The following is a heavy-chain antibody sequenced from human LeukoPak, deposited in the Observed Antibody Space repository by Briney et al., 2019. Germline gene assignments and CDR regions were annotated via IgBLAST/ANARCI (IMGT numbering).Heavy chain of an antibody. CDR3: AKKYYDILAYFDY. D-gene: IGHD3-9*01. CDR2: ISTSDGDT. CDR1: GFTFSSYA. Sequence: PGGSLRLSCAASGFTFSSYAMSWVRQAPGKGLEWVSGISTSDGDTYYADSVRGRFTISRDNSKNTLYLQMNSLRAEDTAVYSCAKKYYDILAYFDYWGQGTLVTVSS. J-gene: IGHJ4*02. V-gene: IGHV3-23*01.